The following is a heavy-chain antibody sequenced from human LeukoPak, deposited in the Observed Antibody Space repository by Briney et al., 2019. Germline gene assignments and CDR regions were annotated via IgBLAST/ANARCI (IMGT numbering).Heavy chain of an antibody. CDR3: AKGLEVPAAMSWGDYYGMDV. D-gene: IGHD2-2*01. CDR2: ISSSSSYI. J-gene: IGHJ6*02. V-gene: IGHV3-21*04. Sequence: GGSLRLSCAASGFTFSSYSMNWVRQAPGKGLEWVSSISSSSSYIYYADSVKGRFTISRDNAKNTLYLQMNSLRAEDTAVYYCAKGLEVPAAMSWGDYYGMDVWGQGTTVTVSS. CDR1: GFTFSSYS.